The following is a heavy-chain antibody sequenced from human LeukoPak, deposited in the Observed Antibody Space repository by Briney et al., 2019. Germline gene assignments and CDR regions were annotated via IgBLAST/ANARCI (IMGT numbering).Heavy chain of an antibody. CDR1: GFTLADLS. CDR2: FDRKNGDT. D-gene: IGHD2-2*01. J-gene: IGHJ6*03. CDR3: ATFCATTTCPGYQHYYYFMDV. Sequence: ASVTVSFKVSGFTLADLSMHWVRQAPGKGLEWVGGFDRKNGDTIYAQRFRGRVTLTEDTSTGTAYMDLSSLSADDTAVYYCATFCATTTCPGYQHYYYFMDVWGKGTTVTVSS. V-gene: IGHV1-24*01.